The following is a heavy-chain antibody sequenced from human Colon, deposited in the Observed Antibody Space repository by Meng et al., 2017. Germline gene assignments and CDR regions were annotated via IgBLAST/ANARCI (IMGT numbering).Heavy chain of an antibody. V-gene: IGHV1-2*06. CDR3: AREMGRMRTTVTTFAY. D-gene: IGHD4-17*01. Sequence: QVRRVQSGVEVKKPGDSVKVSCKASGYTFTGYYMHWVRQAPGQGLEWMGRINPNSGGTNYAQKFQGRVTMTRDTSISTAYMELSRLRSDDTAVYYCAREMGRMRTTVTTFAYWGQGTLVTVSS. CDR2: INPNSGGT. J-gene: IGHJ4*02. CDR1: GYTFTGYY.